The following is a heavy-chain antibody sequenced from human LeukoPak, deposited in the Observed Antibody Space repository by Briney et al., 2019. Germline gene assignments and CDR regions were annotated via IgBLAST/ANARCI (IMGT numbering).Heavy chain of an antibody. CDR3: AREAHYSSSWLEGWFDP. V-gene: IGHV3-30*04. CDR2: ISYDGSNK. D-gene: IGHD6-13*01. CDR1: GFTFSSYA. Sequence: PGRSLRLSCAASGFTFSSYAVHWVHQAPGKGLEWVAVISYDGSNKYYADSVKGRFTISGDNSKNTLYLQMNSLRAEDTAVYYCAREAHYSSSWLEGWFDPWGQGTLVTVSS. J-gene: IGHJ5*02.